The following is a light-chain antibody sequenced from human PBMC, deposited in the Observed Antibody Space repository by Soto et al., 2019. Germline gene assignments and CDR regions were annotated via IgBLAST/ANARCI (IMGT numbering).Light chain of an antibody. V-gene: IGLV1-44*01. Sequence: VLTQPPSASGTPGQRVSISCSGSNSNIGSNAVNWYQQVPGRAPKLLVYDNNQRPSGVPDRLSGSKSGTSASLAISGLQSEDEADYYCAAWDDRLKAVVFGGGTKVTVL. CDR3: AAWDDRLKAVV. CDR1: NSNIGSNA. J-gene: IGLJ3*02. CDR2: DNN.